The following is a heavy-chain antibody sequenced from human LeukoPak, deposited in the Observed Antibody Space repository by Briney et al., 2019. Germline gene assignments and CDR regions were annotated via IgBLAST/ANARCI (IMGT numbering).Heavy chain of an antibody. J-gene: IGHJ4*02. CDR3: ARGMSPLPSLYDSSGYPPDS. D-gene: IGHD3-22*01. CDR2: IFYSGST. V-gene: IGHV4-59*02. CDR1: GGSVCRNY. Sequence: SETLSLTCTVSGGSVCRNYWTWIRQAPGKGREWIGYIFYSGSTNYNPSLTSRVTISVDTSNNQFSLKRDSVTAADTAMYYCARGMSPLPSLYDSSGYPPDSWGQGTLVTVSS.